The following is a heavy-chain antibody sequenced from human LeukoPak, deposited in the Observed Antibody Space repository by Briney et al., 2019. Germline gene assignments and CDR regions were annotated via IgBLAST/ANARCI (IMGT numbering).Heavy chain of an antibody. CDR2: VSQSGSPI. CDR3: AREGHTYGSDY. J-gene: IGHJ4*02. CDR1: GFIFSDYY. D-gene: IGHD3-10*01. Sequence: VGSLRLSCTASGFIFSDYYMSWIRQAPGKGLEWISYVSQSGSPIFYADSVKGRFTISRDNGKNSMYLQLNSLRAEDTGMYYCAREGHTYGSDYWGQGTLVTVSS. V-gene: IGHV3-11*01.